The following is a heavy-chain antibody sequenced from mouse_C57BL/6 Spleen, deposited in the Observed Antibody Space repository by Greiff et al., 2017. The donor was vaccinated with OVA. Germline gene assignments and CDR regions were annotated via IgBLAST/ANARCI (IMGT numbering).Heavy chain of an antibody. J-gene: IGHJ1*03. Sequence: EVQLQQSGPGLVKPSQSLSLTCSVTGYSITSGYYWNWIRQFPGNTLEWMGYISYDGSNNYNPSLKNRISITRDTSKNQFFLKLNSVTTEDTATYYCARGSYWYFDVWGTGTTVTVSS. V-gene: IGHV3-6*01. CDR3: ARGSYWYFDV. CDR1: GYSITSGYY. CDR2: ISYDGSN.